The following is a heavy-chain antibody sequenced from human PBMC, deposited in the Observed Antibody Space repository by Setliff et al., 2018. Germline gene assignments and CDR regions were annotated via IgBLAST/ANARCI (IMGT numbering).Heavy chain of an antibody. Sequence: ASVKVSCKASGYTFTSYDINWVRQATGQGLEWMGWMNPNSGNTGYAQKFQGRVTMTRNTSISTAYMELSSLRSEDMAVYYCARRVGSVGIQLPDYWGQGTLVTVS. CDR2: MNPNSGNT. V-gene: IGHV1-8*02. J-gene: IGHJ4*02. CDR1: GYTFTSYD. D-gene: IGHD5-18*01. CDR3: ARRVGSVGIQLPDY.